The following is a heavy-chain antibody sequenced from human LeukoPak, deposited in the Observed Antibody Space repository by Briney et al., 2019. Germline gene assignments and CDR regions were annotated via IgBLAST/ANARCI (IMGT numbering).Heavy chain of an antibody. CDR3: ARDTLSGYNWGLGY. Sequence: ASVKVSCKASGYTFTGYYMHWVRQAPGQGLEWMGRINPNSGGTNYAQKFQGRVTMTRDTSISTVYMELSRLRSDDTAVYYCARDTLSGYNWGLGYWGQGTLVTVSS. J-gene: IGHJ4*02. V-gene: IGHV1-2*06. CDR1: GYTFTGYY. D-gene: IGHD3-3*01. CDR2: INPNSGGT.